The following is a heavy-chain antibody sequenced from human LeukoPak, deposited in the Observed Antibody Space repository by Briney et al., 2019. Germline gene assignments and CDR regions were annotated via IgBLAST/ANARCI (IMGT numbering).Heavy chain of an antibody. D-gene: IGHD6-13*01. CDR2: IKQDGSEK. CDR1: EFTFSVYW. J-gene: IGHJ4*02. V-gene: IGHV3-7*01. CDR3: ARDGFVGAADY. Sequence: PGGSLRLSCAASEFTFSVYWMNWGRQAPREGLGWGANIKQDGSEKQYVDSVRGRFTISRDNAKKSLYMQMNSLRVEDTDVYYCARDGFVGAADYWGQGTLVTVSS.